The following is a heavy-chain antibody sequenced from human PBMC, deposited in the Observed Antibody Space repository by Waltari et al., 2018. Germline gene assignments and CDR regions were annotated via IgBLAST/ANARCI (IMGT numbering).Heavy chain of an antibody. CDR2: INNSGST. J-gene: IGHJ4*02. V-gene: IGHV4-34*01. D-gene: IGHD1-26*01. Sequence: QVQLQQWGAGLLQPSEPLSLTCAVHGGSFSGYYRRWTRQPPGKGLEWIGEINNSGSTNYNPSLKSRVTISVDTSKNQFSLKLSSVTAADTAVYYCASLVGATTGDYWGQGTLVTVSS. CDR3: ASLVGATTGDY. CDR1: GGSFSGYY.